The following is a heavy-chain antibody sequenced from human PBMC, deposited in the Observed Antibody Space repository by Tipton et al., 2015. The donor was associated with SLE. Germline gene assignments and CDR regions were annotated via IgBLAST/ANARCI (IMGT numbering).Heavy chain of an antibody. CDR3: ARDPYDSTWRNGWFDP. Sequence: TLFLTCAVSGYSITSGDYWGWIRQPPGKGLEWVGSLSHRGSTYYNPSLKSRVTISTDTSKNEIYLKLTSVTATDTAVYFCARDPYDSTWRNGWFDPWGQGTLVTVSS. CDR2: LSHRGST. J-gene: IGHJ5*02. V-gene: IGHV4-38-2*02. CDR1: GYSITSGDY. D-gene: IGHD6-13*01.